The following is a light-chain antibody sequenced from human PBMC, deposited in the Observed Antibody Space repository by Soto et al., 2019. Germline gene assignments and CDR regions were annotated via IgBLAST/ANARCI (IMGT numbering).Light chain of an antibody. V-gene: IGKV3-20*01. CDR1: QSVSNSH. CDR3: QPYDRSPL. J-gene: IGKJ4*01. Sequence: EIVLTQSPGTLSLSPGERATLSCRASQSVSNSHLAWYQQKPGQAPRLLIYGASSRATGISDRFSGSGSGTDFTLTISRLEHEDSAVYDCQPYDRSPLLGGGTKVDI. CDR2: GAS.